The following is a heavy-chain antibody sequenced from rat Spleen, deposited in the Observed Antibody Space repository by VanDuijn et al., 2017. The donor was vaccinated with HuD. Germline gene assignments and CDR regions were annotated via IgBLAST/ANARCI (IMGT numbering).Heavy chain of an antibody. V-gene: IGHV5S13*01. Sequence: EVQLVESGGGLVQPGRSLKLSCAASGFTYSNYVMAWVRQAPTKGLEWVASISTGGVNTYYRDSVKGRFTISRDNAKNTLYLQMDSLKSEDTATYYCAKDIGWPSYVMDAWGQGASVTVSS. CDR1: GFTYSNYV. D-gene: IGHD1-12*02. CDR3: AKDIGWPSYVMDA. CDR2: ISTGGVNT. J-gene: IGHJ4*01.